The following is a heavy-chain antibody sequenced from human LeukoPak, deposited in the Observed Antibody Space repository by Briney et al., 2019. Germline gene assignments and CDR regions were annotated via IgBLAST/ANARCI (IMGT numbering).Heavy chain of an antibody. J-gene: IGHJ4*02. CDR2: ISSSGSYI. V-gene: IGHV3-21*06. CDR1: GLTFSSHW. Sequence: PGGSLRLSCAASGLTFSSHWMHWVRQAPGKGLEWVSSISSSGSYIYYADSVKGRFTISRDNAKNSLDLQMNSLRVEDAAVYYCARLQWLQTGRDFLDYWGQGTLVTVSS. D-gene: IGHD6-19*01. CDR3: ARLQWLQTGRDFLDY.